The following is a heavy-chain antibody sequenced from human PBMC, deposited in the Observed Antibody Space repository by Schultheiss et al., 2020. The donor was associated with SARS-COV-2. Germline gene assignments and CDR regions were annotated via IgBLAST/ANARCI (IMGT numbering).Heavy chain of an antibody. J-gene: IGHJ4*02. D-gene: IGHD2-15*01. CDR1: GYTFTSYG. V-gene: IGHV1-2*06. CDR2: INPNSGGT. CDR3: ARGRSAAAYCSGGSCYRRPLDY. Sequence: ASVKVSCKASGYTFTSYGISWVRQAPGQGLEWMGRINPNSGGTNYAQKFQGRVTMTRDTSISTAYMELRSLRSEDTAVYYCARGRSAAAYCSGGSCYRRPLDYWGQGTLVTVSS.